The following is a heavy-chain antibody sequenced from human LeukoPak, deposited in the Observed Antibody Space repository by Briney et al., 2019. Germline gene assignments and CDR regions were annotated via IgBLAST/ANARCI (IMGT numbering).Heavy chain of an antibody. J-gene: IGHJ4*02. Sequence: ASVKVSLKATGWTFTGYYMHWVRPPPAQGLEGMGCIHPNSDGTNNPQKFHGGVTMTRDTSISTAYVELSRLRSDDTAVYYCARFLWRAGGFDYWGQGTLVTVCS. D-gene: IGHD1-14*01. CDR1: GWTFTGYY. CDR2: IHPNSDGT. CDR3: ARFLWRAGGFDY. V-gene: IGHV1-2*02.